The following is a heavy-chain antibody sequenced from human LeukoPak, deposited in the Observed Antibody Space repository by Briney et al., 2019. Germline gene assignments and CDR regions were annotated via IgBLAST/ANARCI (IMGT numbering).Heavy chain of an antibody. D-gene: IGHD3-16*02. CDR1: GYTFTNYA. V-gene: IGHV7-4-1*02. CDR3: ARAFQSLGGLSLPDY. CDR2: IHPSTGNP. J-gene: IGHJ4*02. Sequence: ASVKVSCKASGYTFTNYAMNWARQAPGQGLEWMGWIHPSTGNPTYAQGFTGRFVFSLDTSVSTTYLQISSLKAEDTAVYFCARAFQSLGGLSLPDYWAREPWSPSPQ.